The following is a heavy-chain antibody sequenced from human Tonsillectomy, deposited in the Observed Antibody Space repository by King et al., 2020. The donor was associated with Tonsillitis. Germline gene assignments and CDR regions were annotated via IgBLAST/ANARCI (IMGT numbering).Heavy chain of an antibody. J-gene: IGHJ3*02. V-gene: IGHV4-34*01. Sequence: VQLQQWGAGLLKPSETLSLTCAVYGGSFSGYYWSWIRQPPGKGLEWIGEINHSGSTNYNPSLKSRVTISVDTSKNQFSLKLSSVTAADTAVYYCARVGDYPTYAFDIWGQGTMVTVSS. CDR3: ARVGDYPTYAFDI. D-gene: IGHD4-17*01. CDR2: INHSGST. CDR1: GGSFSGYY.